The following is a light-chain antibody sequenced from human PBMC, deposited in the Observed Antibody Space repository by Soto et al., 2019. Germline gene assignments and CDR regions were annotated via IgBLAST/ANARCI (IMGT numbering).Light chain of an antibody. CDR2: DVT. CDR1: SSDVGGYIY. J-gene: IGLJ1*01. V-gene: IGLV2-14*01. CDR3: SSYTTSSSYV. Sequence: QSVLGQPPSGRRSPGHSITISCTGTSSDVGGYIYVSWYQQHPGKAPKLMIYDVTSRPSGVSYRFSGSKSGNTASLTISGIKAADEADYYCSSYTTSSSYVFGTGTK.